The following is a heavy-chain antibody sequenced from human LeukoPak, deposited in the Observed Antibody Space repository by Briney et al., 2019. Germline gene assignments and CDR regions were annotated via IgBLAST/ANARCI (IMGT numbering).Heavy chain of an antibody. V-gene: IGHV4-39*02. CDR2: IYYSGST. D-gene: IGHD6-13*01. CDR3: AREAGIAAAGNFDY. J-gene: IGHJ4*02. Sequence: KTSETLSLTCTVSGGSISSSSYYWGWIRQPPGKGLEWIGSIYYSGSTYYNPSLKSRVTISVDTSKNQFSLQLNSVTPEDTAVYYCAREAGIAAAGNFDYWGQGTLVTVSS. CDR1: GGSISSSSYY.